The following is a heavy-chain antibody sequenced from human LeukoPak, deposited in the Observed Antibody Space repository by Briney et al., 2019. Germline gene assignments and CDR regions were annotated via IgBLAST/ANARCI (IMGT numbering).Heavy chain of an antibody. CDR2: IYTSGST. Sequence: PSQTLSLTCTVSGGSISSGSYYWSWIRQPAGKGLEWIGRIYTSGSTNYNPSLKSRVTISVDTSKNQFSLKLSSVTAADTAVYYCARAYFYYYDSSGYSMDDAFDIWGQGTMVTVSS. D-gene: IGHD3-22*01. J-gene: IGHJ3*02. CDR1: GGSISSGSYY. CDR3: ARAYFYYYDSSGYSMDDAFDI. V-gene: IGHV4-61*02.